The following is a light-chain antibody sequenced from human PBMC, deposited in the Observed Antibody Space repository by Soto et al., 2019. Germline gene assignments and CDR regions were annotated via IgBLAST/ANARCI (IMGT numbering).Light chain of an antibody. J-gene: IGLJ1*01. V-gene: IGLV2-8*01. CDR3: TSHAGTINFPYI. CDR1: SSDVGAYTY. CDR2: EVT. Sequence: QSALTQPPSASGSPGPSVTISCTGTSSDVGAYTYVSWYQHHPGKAPKLMVYEVTKRPSGVPDRFSGSKSGNTASLTVSGLQAEDEADYYCTSHAGTINFPYIFGTGTKVTVL.